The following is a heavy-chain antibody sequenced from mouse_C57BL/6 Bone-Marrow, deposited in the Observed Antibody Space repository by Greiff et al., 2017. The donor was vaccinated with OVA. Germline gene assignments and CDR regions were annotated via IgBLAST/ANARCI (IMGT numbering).Heavy chain of an antibody. CDR1: GYAFTNYL. V-gene: IGHV1-54*01. CDR2: INPGSGGT. J-gene: IGHJ3*01. D-gene: IGHD2-5*01. Sequence: QVQLKQSGAELVRPGTSVKVSCKASGYAFTNYLIEWVKQRPGQGLEWIGVINPGSGGTKYNEKFKGKATLTADTSSSTAYMQLSSLTSEDSAVYFCARRAAYYSNDVWFAYWGQGTLVTVSA. CDR3: ARRAAYYSNDVWFAY.